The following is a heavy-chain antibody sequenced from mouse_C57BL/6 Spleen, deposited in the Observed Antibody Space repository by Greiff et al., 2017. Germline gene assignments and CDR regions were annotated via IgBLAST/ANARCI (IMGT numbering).Heavy chain of an antibody. J-gene: IGHJ3*01. D-gene: IGHD1-1*01. Sequence: QVHVKQPGAELVRPGSSVKLSCKASGYTFTSYWMHWVKQRPIQGLEWIGNIDPSDSETHYNQKFKDKATLTVDKSSSTAYMQLSSLTSEDSAVYYCARSPFRYYGSSPMIAYWGQGTLVTVSA. V-gene: IGHV1-52*01. CDR2: IDPSDSET. CDR3: ARSPFRYYGSSPMIAY. CDR1: GYTFTSYW.